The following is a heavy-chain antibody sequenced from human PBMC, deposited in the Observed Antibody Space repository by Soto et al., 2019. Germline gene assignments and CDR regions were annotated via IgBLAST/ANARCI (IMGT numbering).Heavy chain of an antibody. CDR1: GDSISSYY. J-gene: IGHJ4*02. Sequence: SETLSLTCTVSGDSISSYYWSWIRQPTGKGLEWVGYIYYSGSTNYNPSLKRRVTISVDTSKNQFSLKLSSVTAADTAVYYCASYGDYYFDYWGQGTLVTVSS. CDR2: IYYSGST. V-gene: IGHV4-59*01. CDR3: ASYGDYYFDY. D-gene: IGHD4-17*01.